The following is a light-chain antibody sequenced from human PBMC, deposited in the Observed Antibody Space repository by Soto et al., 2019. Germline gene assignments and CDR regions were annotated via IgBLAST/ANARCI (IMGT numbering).Light chain of an antibody. V-gene: IGKV1-39*01. Sequence: DISVTQTASSVSASVGDRVTNSYRASQSINSYLNWYQQRPGKAPKLLIYDASNLERGVPSRFSGSGSGTDFTFTISSLQPEDIATYYCQQCDVTPQTFGRGTKVDNK. CDR3: QQCDVTPQT. J-gene: IGKJ1*01. CDR1: QSINSY. CDR2: DAS.